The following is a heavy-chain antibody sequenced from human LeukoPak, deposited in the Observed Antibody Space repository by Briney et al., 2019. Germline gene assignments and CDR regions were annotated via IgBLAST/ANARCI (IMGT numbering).Heavy chain of an antibody. CDR3: AQKGGTDY. V-gene: IGHV3-48*02. Sequence: GGSLRLSCAASGFTFSSYGMHWVRQAPGKGLEWVSYISSMGSPTYYADAVKGRFTISRDNAKNSLYLQMNSLRDDDTAVYYCAQKGGTDYGGQGTLVTVSS. J-gene: IGHJ4*02. CDR1: GFTFSSYG. D-gene: IGHD2-15*01. CDR2: ISSMGSPT.